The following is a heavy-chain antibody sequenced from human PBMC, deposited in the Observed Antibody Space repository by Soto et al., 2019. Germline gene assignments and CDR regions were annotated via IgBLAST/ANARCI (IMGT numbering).Heavy chain of an antibody. CDR3: ARENYDFWSGYSSAYNWFDP. Sequence: EVQLVESGGGLVKPGGSLRLSCAASGFTFSSDSMNWVRQAPGKGLEWVSSISSSSSYIYYADSVKGRFTISRDNDKNSLYLQMNSLRAEDTAVYSCARENYDFWSGYSSAYNWFDPWGQGTLVTVSS. D-gene: IGHD3-3*01. V-gene: IGHV3-21*01. CDR1: GFTFSSDS. CDR2: ISSSSSYI. J-gene: IGHJ5*02.